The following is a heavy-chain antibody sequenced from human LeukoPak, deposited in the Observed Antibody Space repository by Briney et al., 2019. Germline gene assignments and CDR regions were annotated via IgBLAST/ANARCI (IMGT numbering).Heavy chain of an antibody. J-gene: IGHJ4*02. V-gene: IGHV3-73*01. D-gene: IGHD1-26*01. CDR1: GFTFSGSA. CDR3: TTLRIVGAMGVDY. Sequence: GGSLKLSCAASGFTFSGSAMHWVRQSSGKGLAWVGRIRSKANSYATAYAASVKGRFTISRDDSKNTAYLQMNSLKTEDTAVYYCTTLRIVGAMGVDYWGQGTLVTVSS. CDR2: IRSKANSYAT.